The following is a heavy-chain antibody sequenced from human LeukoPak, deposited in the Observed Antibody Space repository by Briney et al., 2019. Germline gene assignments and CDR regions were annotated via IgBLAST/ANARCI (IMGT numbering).Heavy chain of an antibody. Sequence: SETLSLTCTVSGGSISSGDYYWSWIRQPPGKGLEWIGYIYYSGTTYYNPSLKSRVTISVDTSKNQFSLKLSSVTAADTAVYYCARLYYYDSSGLDYWGQGTLVTVSS. CDR2: IYYSGTT. V-gene: IGHV4-30-4*08. CDR1: GGSISSGDYY. CDR3: ARLYYYDSSGLDY. J-gene: IGHJ4*02. D-gene: IGHD3-22*01.